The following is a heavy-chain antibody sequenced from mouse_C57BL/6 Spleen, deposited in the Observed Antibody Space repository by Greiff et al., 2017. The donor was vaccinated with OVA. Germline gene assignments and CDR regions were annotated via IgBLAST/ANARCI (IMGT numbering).Heavy chain of an antibody. CDR1: GFTFSSYA. J-gene: IGHJ4*01. CDR3: ARDSGTVVANYAMDY. D-gene: IGHD1-1*01. V-gene: IGHV5-4*01. CDR2: ISDGGSYT. Sequence: EVKLQESGGGLVKPGGSLKLSCAASGFTFSSYAMSWVRQTPEKRLEWVATISDGGSYTYYPDNVKGRFTISRDNAKNNLYLQMSHLKSEDTAMYYCARDSGTVVANYAMDYWGQGTSVTVSS.